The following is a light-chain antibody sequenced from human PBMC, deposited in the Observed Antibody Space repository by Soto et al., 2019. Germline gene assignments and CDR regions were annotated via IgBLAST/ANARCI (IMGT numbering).Light chain of an antibody. CDR2: DAS. J-gene: IGKJ1*01. V-gene: IGKV1-5*01. Sequence: DIQMTQYPSTLSASVGDRVTITCRASQSISSWLAWYQQKPGKAPKLLIYDASSLESGVPSRLSGSASGTEFPLTISSMQPDDFATYYCQQYNSYWTFGHGTKVDIK. CDR1: QSISSW. CDR3: QQYNSYWT.